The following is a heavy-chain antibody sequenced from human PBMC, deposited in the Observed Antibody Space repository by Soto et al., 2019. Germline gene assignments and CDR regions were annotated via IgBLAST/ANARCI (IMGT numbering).Heavy chain of an antibody. Sequence: GGSLRLSCAASGFTFSSYAMSWVRQAPGKGLEWVSAISGSGGSTYYADSVKGRFTISRDNSKNTLYLQMNSLRAEDTAVYYCAKGAPAYVWGSYRSPYWGQGTLVTVSS. CDR1: GFTFSSYA. D-gene: IGHD3-16*02. V-gene: IGHV3-23*01. J-gene: IGHJ4*02. CDR2: ISGSGGST. CDR3: AKGAPAYVWGSYRSPY.